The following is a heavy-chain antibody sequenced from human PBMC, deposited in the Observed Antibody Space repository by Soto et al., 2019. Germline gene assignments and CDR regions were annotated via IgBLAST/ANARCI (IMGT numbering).Heavy chain of an antibody. D-gene: IGHD3-10*01. CDR1: GFTLGDYA. CDR2: IRSKPYDGTT. V-gene: IGHV3-49*03. Sequence: PGGSLRLSCTAAGFTLGDYAMSWFHQSPGEGLEWVGCIRSKPYDGTTEYAASAKGRFTISRDDSKSIAYLQMNSLKTEDTAVYYCAKDLFSMVRGASYYSYGMDVWGQGTTVTVSS. J-gene: IGHJ6*02. CDR3: AKDLFSMVRGASYYSYGMDV.